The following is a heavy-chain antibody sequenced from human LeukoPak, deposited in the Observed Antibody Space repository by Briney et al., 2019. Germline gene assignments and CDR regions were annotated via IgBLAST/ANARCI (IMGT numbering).Heavy chain of an antibody. D-gene: IGHD3-22*01. CDR3: ARDLEDSSPFGAFDM. CDR2: IFSGDNT. J-gene: IGHJ3*02. Sequence: GGSLRLSCAASGFSVSDNYMSWVRQAPGKGLEWVSFIFSGDNTYYTDSVKGRFTISRDNSKNTLYLQMNSLRAEDTAVYYCARDLEDSSPFGAFDMWGQGTMVTVSS. V-gene: IGHV3-53*01. CDR1: GFSVSDNY.